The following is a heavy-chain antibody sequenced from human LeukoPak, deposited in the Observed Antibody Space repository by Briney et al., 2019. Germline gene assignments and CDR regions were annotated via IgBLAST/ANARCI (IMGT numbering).Heavy chain of an antibody. CDR1: GYTFTGYY. J-gene: IGHJ4*02. Sequence: ASVKVSCKASGYTFTGYYMHWVRQAPGQGLEWMGWINPNSGGTNYAQKFQGRVTMTRDTSISTAYMELSRLRSDDTAVYYCARSPLAAAGRRMFDYSSQGTLVTVSS. V-gene: IGHV1-2*02. D-gene: IGHD6-13*01. CDR2: INPNSGGT. CDR3: ARSPLAAAGRRMFDY.